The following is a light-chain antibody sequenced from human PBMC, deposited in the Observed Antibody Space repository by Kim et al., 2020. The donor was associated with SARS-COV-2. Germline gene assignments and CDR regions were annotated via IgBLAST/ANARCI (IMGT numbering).Light chain of an antibody. CDR1: QGISSY. Sequence: AIRITQSPSSLSASTGDRVTITCRASQGISSYLAWYQQKPGKAPKLLIYAASTLQSGVPSRFSGSGSGTDFTLTISCLQSEDFATYYCQQYYSYPITFGQVTKLEI. CDR3: QQYYSYPIT. V-gene: IGKV1-8*01. CDR2: AAS. J-gene: IGKJ2*01.